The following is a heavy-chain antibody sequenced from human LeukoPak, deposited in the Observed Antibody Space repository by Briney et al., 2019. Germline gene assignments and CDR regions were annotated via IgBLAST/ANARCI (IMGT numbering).Heavy chain of an antibody. CDR1: GFTFSSHS. Sequence: PGGSLRLSCAASGFTFSSHSMNWVRQAPGKGLEWISYISSDSTIIHYADSVKGRFTISRDDAKSSLYLQMNSLRAEDTAIYYCAKLSSSWYYFDYWGQGTLVSVSS. CDR2: ISSDSTII. D-gene: IGHD6-13*01. V-gene: IGHV3-48*01. J-gene: IGHJ4*02. CDR3: AKLSSSWYYFDY.